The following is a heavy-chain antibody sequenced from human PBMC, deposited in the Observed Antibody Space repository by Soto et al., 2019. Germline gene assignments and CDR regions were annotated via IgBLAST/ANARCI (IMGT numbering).Heavy chain of an antibody. Sequence: QITLKESGPTLVKPTQTLTLTCTFSGFSLTTDRVGVGWIRQPPGEALEWLAVIYWDDSKTYRPSLESRLTITKDTSKTQVALTRTNMDSMDTATYYCAHAYGGRSLYWGQGTLVTGSS. J-gene: IGHJ4*02. V-gene: IGHV2-5*02. CDR2: IYWDDSK. CDR3: AHAYGGRSLY. D-gene: IGHD1-26*01. CDR1: GFSLTTDRVG.